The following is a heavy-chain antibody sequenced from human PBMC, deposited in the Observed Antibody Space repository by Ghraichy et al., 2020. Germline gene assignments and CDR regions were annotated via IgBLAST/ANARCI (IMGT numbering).Heavy chain of an antibody. J-gene: IGHJ6*03. Sequence: SETLSLTCTVSGGSISSSSYYWGWIRQPPGKGLEWIGSIYYSGSTYYNPSLKSRVTISVDPSKNQFSLKLSSVTAADTAVYYCARRCSGGSCFPMDVWGKGTTVTVSS. V-gene: IGHV4-39*01. CDR2: IYYSGST. D-gene: IGHD2-15*01. CDR3: ARRCSGGSCFPMDV. CDR1: GGSISSSSYY.